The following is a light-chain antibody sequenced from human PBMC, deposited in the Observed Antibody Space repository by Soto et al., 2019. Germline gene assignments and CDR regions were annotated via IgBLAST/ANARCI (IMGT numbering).Light chain of an antibody. J-gene: IGKJ1*01. CDR1: QNVGLN. CDR3: QQYGSLSWT. Sequence: PEESATLSCRASQNVGLNFAWYQQKPGQAPRLLIYGASTRATGVPDRFSGSGSGTDFTLTISRLEPEDFAVYHCQQYGSLSWTFGQGTKVDI. CDR2: GAS. V-gene: IGKV3-20*01.